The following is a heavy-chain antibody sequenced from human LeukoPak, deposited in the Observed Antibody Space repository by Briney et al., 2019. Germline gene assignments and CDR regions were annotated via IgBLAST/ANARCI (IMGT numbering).Heavy chain of an antibody. CDR2: ISGSSSYI. V-gene: IGHV3-21*04. Sequence: PGGSLRLSCAASGFTFSRYSMNWVRQAPGKGLEWVSSISGSSSYIYYADSVKGRFTISRHNAKNSPYLQMNSLTAEDTAVYYCAKEVDYDILNGYPRGIDYWGQGALVTVSS. CDR1: GFTFSRYS. J-gene: IGHJ4*02. D-gene: IGHD3-9*01. CDR3: AKEVDYDILNGYPRGIDY.